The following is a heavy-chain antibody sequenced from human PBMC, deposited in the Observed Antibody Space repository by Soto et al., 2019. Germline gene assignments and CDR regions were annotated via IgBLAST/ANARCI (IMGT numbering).Heavy chain of an antibody. D-gene: IGHD2-21*01. CDR1: GYTFSGYS. J-gene: IGHJ6*02. V-gene: IGHV1-18*04. Sequence: QVVLEQSGGEVKKPGASVKVSCKASGYTFSGYSITWVRQAPGQGLEWMGRISGYNGNTNYARTLRVRLTLTTDTSTSTANTELRSLTPDDTAVYYCARDVFCGGAAACPDRDVWGQGATVAVSS. CDR2: ISGYNGNT. CDR3: ARDVFCGGAAACPDRDV.